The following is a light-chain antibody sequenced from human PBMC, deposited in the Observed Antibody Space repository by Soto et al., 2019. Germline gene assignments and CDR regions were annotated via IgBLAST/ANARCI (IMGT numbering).Light chain of an antibody. CDR3: QQANSFPFT. V-gene: IGKV1-12*01. Sequence: DIQLTQSPSSVSASVGDSVTISCRASQGVGSWLAWYQQKLGEAPKLLISAASSLQSGVPSRFSGSGSGTEFTLTITSLQSEDSATYYCQQANSFPFTFGQGTRLEIK. J-gene: IGKJ5*01. CDR1: QGVGSW. CDR2: AAS.